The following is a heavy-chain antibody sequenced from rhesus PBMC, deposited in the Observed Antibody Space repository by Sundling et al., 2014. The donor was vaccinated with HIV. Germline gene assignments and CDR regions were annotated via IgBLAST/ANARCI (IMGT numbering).Heavy chain of an antibody. CDR2: IHGRGTST. Sequence: QLQLQESGPGLVKPSETLSVTCAVSGGSISSNFWSWIRQAPGKGLEWIGYIHGRGTSTNYNPSLKSRVTLSVDTSKNHLSLKLSSVTAADTAVYYCARVPSIWGPESESPSPQ. V-gene: IGHV4-169*01. CDR3: ARVPSI. J-gene: IGHJ5-1*01. CDR1: GGSISSNF.